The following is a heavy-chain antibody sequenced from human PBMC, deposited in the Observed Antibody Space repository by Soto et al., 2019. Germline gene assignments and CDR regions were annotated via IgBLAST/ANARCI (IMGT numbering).Heavy chain of an antibody. D-gene: IGHD2-21*02. CDR1: GDSVSSNSAA. V-gene: IGHV6-1*01. CDR2: TYYRSKWYN. Sequence: TLSLTCAISGDSVSSNSAAWNWIRQSPSRGLEWLGRTYYRSKWYNDYAVSVKSRITINPDTSKNQFSLQLNSVTPEDTAVYYCAREHIVVVSALPSYGKELWGQGTTVTVSS. CDR3: AREHIVVVSALPSYGKEL. J-gene: IGHJ6*02.